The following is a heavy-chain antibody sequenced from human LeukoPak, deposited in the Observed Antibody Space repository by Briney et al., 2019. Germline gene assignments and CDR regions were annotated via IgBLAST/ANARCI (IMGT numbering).Heavy chain of an antibody. CDR1: GYSFTSYW. CDR3: ARQGSYVTAIPWVYYYYGMDV. V-gene: IGHV5-51*01. Sequence: KVGESLKISCKGSGYSFTSYWIGWVRQMPGKGLEWMGIIYPGDSDTRYSPSFQGQVTISADKSISTAYLQWSSLKASDTAMYYCARQGSYVTAIPWVYYYYGMDVWGQGTTVTVSS. CDR2: IYPGDSDT. D-gene: IGHD2-21*02. J-gene: IGHJ6*02.